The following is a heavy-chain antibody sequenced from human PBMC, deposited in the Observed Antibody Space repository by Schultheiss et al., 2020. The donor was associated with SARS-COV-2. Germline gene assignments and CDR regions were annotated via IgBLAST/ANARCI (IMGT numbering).Heavy chain of an antibody. CDR3: AKDLCTNGVGAREYDY. J-gene: IGHJ4*02. CDR2: ISGSGGST. D-gene: IGHD2-8*01. V-gene: IGHV3-23*01. Sequence: GGSLRLSCAASGFTFSSYAMSWVRQAPGKGLEWVSAISGSGGSTYYADSVKGRFTISRDNSKNTLYLQMNSLRAEDTAVYYCAKDLCTNGVGAREYDYWGQGTLVTVSS. CDR1: GFTFSSYA.